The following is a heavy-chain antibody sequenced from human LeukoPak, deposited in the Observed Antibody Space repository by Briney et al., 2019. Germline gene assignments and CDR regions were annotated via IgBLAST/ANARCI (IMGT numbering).Heavy chain of an antibody. V-gene: IGHV4-59*01. CDR3: ARTYCGGDCYLSYFDY. CDR1: GGSISSYY. D-gene: IGHD2-21*02. Sequence: SETLSLTCTVSGGSISSYYWSWIRQPPGKGLEWIGYIYYSGSTNYNPSLKSRVTISVDTSKNQFSLKLSSVTAADTAVYYCARTYCGGDCYLSYFDYWGQGTLVTVSS. CDR2: IYYSGST. J-gene: IGHJ4*02.